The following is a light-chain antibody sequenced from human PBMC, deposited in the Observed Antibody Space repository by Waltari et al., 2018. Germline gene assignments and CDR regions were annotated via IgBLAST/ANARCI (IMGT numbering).Light chain of an antibody. CDR2: DAS. J-gene: IGKJ5*01. CDR1: QSVSSY. V-gene: IGKV3-11*01. Sequence: EVVLTQSPATLSLSPGERATLSCSASQSVSSYLVWYQQKADQAPRLLIYDASKRATGIPARFSGSGSGTDFTLTISSLEPEDFAIYYCQQRGDWPITFGQGTRLETK. CDR3: QQRGDWPIT.